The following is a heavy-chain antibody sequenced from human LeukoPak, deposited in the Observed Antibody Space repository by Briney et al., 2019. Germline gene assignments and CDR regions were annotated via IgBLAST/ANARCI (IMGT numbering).Heavy chain of an antibody. Sequence: EASVKVSCKASGYTFTGYYMHWVRQAPGQGLEWMGWINPNSGGTNYAQKFQGRVTMTRDTSISTAYMELSRLRSDDTAVYYCAREGRGFWSGYYLSRGEWFDPWGQGTLVTVSS. J-gene: IGHJ5*02. CDR2: INPNSGGT. V-gene: IGHV1-2*02. CDR1: GYTFTGYY. CDR3: AREGRGFWSGYYLSRGEWFDP. D-gene: IGHD3-3*01.